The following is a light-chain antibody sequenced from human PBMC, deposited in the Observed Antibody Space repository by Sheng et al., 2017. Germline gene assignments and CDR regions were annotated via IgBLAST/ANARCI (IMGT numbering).Light chain of an antibody. CDR2: LGS. V-gene: IGKV2-28*01. Sequence: DIVMTQSPLSLPVTPGEPAAISCRSSQSLLYSNGYNYLNWYLQKPGQSPQLLIYLGSNRASGVPDRFSGSGSGTDFTLKISRVEAEDVGVYYCMQGLQTLTFGPGTKVDIK. CDR1: QSLLYSNGYNY. CDR3: MQGLQTLT. J-gene: IGKJ3*01.